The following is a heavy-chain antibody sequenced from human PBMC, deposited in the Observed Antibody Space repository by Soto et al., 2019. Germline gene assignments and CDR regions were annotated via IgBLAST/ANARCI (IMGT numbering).Heavy chain of an antibody. CDR1: GDSVSNSNYY. CDR3: VSQRTSVLTKAYFDY. Sequence: SETLSLTCTVSGDSVSNSNYYWGWIRQSLGKGLEWIGSVYYRGRSYSKSSVRSRVTISVDTSKNQFSLNLNSVTASETAVYFCVSQRTSVLTKAYFDYWGPGALVTVSS. CDR2: VYYRGRS. D-gene: IGHD2-8*01. V-gene: IGHV4-39*01. J-gene: IGHJ4*02.